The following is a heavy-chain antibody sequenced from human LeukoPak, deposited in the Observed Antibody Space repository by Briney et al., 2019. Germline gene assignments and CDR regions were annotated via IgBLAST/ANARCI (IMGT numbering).Heavy chain of an antibody. CDR3: ARVYIASPGQFDP. CDR1: GGSISSGSYY. J-gene: IGHJ5*02. CDR2: IYISGST. V-gene: IGHV4-61*02. Sequence: SQTLSLTCTVSGGSISSGSYYWSWIRQPAGKGLEWIGRIYISGSTSYNPSLKSRVTISVDTSKNQSSLQLSSVTAADTAVYYCARVYIASPGQFDPWGQGTLVTVSS. D-gene: IGHD6-13*01.